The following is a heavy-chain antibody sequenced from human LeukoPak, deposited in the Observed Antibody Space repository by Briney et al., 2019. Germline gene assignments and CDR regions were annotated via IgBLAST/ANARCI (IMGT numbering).Heavy chain of an antibody. CDR2: INHSGST. CDR3: ERGAEHSGIVVVPTPVGY. J-gene: IGHJ4*02. CDR1: GGSFSGYY. Sequence: SETLSLTCAVYGGSFSGYYWSWIRQPPWKGREWMGEINHSGSTNYNPSLKSRVTISVATSKHQFYLKLRSMTAADTAVYYCERGAEHSGIVVVPTPVGYWGQGNLVTVSS. D-gene: IGHD2-21*01. V-gene: IGHV4-34*01.